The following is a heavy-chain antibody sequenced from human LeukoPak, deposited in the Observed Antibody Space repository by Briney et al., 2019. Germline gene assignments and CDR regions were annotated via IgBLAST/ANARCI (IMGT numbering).Heavy chain of an antibody. J-gene: IGHJ6*02. D-gene: IGHD3-10*01. CDR2: MNPNSGNT. V-gene: IGHV1-8*01. CDR3: ARVRGFNYYYGMDV. CDR1: GYTLTSYD. Sequence: GASVKVSCKASGYTLTSYDINWVRQATGQGLEWMGWMNPNSGNTGYAQKFQGRVTMTRNTSISTAYMELSSLRSEDTAVYYCARVRGFNYYYGMDVWGQGTTVTVSS.